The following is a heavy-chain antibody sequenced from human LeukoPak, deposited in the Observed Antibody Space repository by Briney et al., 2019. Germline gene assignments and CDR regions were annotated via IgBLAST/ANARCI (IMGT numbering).Heavy chain of an antibody. Sequence: ASETLSLTCTVSGGSISSHYWSWIRQPPGKGLEWIGYIYYSASTNYNPSLKSRVTISVDTSKNQFSLKLSSVTAADTAVYYCARDLRRQQLAFDYWGQGTLVTLP. CDR1: GGSISSHY. CDR2: IYYSAST. V-gene: IGHV4-59*11. D-gene: IGHD6-6*01. J-gene: IGHJ4*02. CDR3: ARDLRRQQLAFDY.